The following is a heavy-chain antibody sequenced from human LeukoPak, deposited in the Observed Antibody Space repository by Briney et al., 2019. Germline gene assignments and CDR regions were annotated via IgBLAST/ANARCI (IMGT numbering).Heavy chain of an antibody. D-gene: IGHD3-10*01. J-gene: IGHJ4*02. CDR2: IDPNSGDT. CDR3: ARGSRWFGELEEN. V-gene: IGHV1-2*06. CDR1: GYAFIGYY. Sequence: ASVKVSCKASGYAFIGYYIHLVRQAPGQGLEWVGRIDPNSGDTNYAQKFQGRVTITRGTSISTAYMELSRLTSDDTAMYYCARGSRWFGELEENWGQGTLVTVSS.